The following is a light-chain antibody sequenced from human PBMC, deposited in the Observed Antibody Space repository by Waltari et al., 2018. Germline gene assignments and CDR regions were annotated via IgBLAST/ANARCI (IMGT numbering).Light chain of an antibody. V-gene: IGKV1-27*01. CDR1: QGISNN. Sequence: DIQMTQSPSSLSASVGDRVTITCRASQGISNNLAWYQQKQGKVPKLLIYDASTLQPGVPSRFSGSGSGADFTLTISSLQPEDIATYFCQKYNSAPFTFGQGTRLEIK. CDR3: QKYNSAPFT. CDR2: DAS. J-gene: IGKJ5*01.